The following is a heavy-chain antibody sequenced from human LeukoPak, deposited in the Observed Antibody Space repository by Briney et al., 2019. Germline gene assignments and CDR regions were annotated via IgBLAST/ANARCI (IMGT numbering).Heavy chain of an antibody. D-gene: IGHD4-17*01. V-gene: IGHV4-39*07. Sequence: ETLSLTCTVSGASISYSGFFWGWIRQPPGKGLEWIGSIYYFGTTYYNPSLKSRVTISIDTSKNQFSLKLSSVTAADTAVYYCARDLVTVTKGFDIWGQGTMVNVSS. CDR2: IYYFGTT. CDR1: GASISYSGFF. J-gene: IGHJ3*02. CDR3: ARDLVTVTKGFDI.